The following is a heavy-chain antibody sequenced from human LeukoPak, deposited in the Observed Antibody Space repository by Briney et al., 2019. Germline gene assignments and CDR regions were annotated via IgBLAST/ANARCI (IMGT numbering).Heavy chain of an antibody. J-gene: IGHJ4*02. V-gene: IGHV4-59*08. Sequence: PSETLSLTCTVSGGSMSSYYWNWIRQPPGKGLEWIGYIYYSGSTNYNPSPKSRVTISVDTSKNQFSLKLSSVTAADTAVYYCARSGYSYDLVDYWGQGTLVTVSS. CDR1: GGSMSSYY. CDR2: IYYSGST. D-gene: IGHD5-18*01. CDR3: ARSGYSYDLVDY.